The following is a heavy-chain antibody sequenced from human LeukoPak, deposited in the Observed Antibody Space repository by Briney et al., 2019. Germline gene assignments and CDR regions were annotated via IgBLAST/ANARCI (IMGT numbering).Heavy chain of an antibody. CDR3: ARGTRITIFGVVRGSFWFDP. J-gene: IGHJ5*02. D-gene: IGHD3-3*01. CDR2: IYHSGST. V-gene: IGHV4-4*02. CDR1: GGSISSSNW. Sequence: PSETLSLTCAVSGGSISSSNWWSWVRQPPGKGLEWIGEIYHSGSTNYNPSLKSRVTISVDKSKNQFSLKLSSVTAADTAVYYCARGTRITIFGVVRGSFWFDPWGQGTLVTVSS.